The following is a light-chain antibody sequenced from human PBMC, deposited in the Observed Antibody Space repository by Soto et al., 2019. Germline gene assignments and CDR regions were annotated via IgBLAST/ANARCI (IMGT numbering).Light chain of an antibody. Sequence: EIVLTQSPGTLSLSPGERATLSCRASESVSSSYFAWYQQKPGQAPRPLIYGASSRATGIPDRFSVSGSETDFTVTGSELEREDFAVYFCQQYSSSPPRAFGGGTKVEIK. V-gene: IGKV3-20*01. CDR2: GAS. J-gene: IGKJ4*01. CDR1: ESVSSSY. CDR3: QQYSSSPPRA.